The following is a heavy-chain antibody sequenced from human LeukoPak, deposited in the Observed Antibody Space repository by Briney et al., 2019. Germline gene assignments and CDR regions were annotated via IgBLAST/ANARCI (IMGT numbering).Heavy chain of an antibody. V-gene: IGHV3-15*01. J-gene: IGHJ1*01. Sequence: PGGSLRLSCAASGFTFSNAWMSWVRQAPEKGLEWVGRIKSKTDGGTTDYAAPVKGRFTISRDDSKNTLYLQMNSLKTEDTAVYYCTTIPLVGAIIGFEYFQRWGQGTLVTVSS. CDR3: TTIPLVGAIIGFEYFQR. CDR2: IKSKTDGGTT. D-gene: IGHD1-26*01. CDR1: GFTFSNAW.